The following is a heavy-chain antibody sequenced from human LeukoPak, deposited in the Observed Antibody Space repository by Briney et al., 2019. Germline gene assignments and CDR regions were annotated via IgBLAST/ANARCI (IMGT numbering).Heavy chain of an antibody. CDR2: ISGSGGST. Sequence: GGTLRLSCAASGFTFSSYGMSWVRQAPGKGLEWVSAISGSGGSTYYADSVKGRFTISRDNSKNTLYLQMNSLRAEDTAVYYCAKGLHYDFWSGSLDYWGQGTLVTVSS. CDR3: AKGLHYDFWSGSLDY. J-gene: IGHJ4*02. V-gene: IGHV3-23*01. CDR1: GFTFSSYG. D-gene: IGHD3-3*01.